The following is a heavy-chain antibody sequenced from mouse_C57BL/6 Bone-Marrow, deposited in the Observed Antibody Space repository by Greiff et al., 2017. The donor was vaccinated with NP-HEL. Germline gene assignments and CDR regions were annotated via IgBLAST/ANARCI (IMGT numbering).Heavy chain of an antibody. CDR1: GFPITSGYY. Sequence: VQLQQSGPGLVKPSQSLFLTCSITGFPITSGYYWIWIRQSPGKPLEWMGYITHSGETFYNPSLQSPISITRETSKNQFFLQLNSVTTEDTAMYYCAGDSSGTFAYWGQGTLVTVSA. D-gene: IGHD3-2*02. V-gene: IGHV12-3*01. CDR3: AGDSSGTFAY. J-gene: IGHJ3*01. CDR2: ITHSGET.